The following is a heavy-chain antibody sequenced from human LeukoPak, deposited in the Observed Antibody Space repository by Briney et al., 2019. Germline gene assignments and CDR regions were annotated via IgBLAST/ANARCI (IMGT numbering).Heavy chain of an antibody. Sequence: GGSLRLSCAASGFTFSSYWMSWVRQAPGKGLEWVADIKQDGSEKYYVDSVKGRFIISRDNAKNSLYLQMNSLRAEDTAVYYCATDRDYFDYWGQGTLVTVSS. CDR1: GFTFSSYW. D-gene: IGHD3-22*01. CDR3: ATDRDYFDY. V-gene: IGHV3-7*01. J-gene: IGHJ4*02. CDR2: IKQDGSEK.